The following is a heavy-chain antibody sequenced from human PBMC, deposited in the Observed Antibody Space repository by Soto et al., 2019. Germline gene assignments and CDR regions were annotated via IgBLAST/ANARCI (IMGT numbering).Heavy chain of an antibody. CDR2: ISGSGGST. J-gene: IGHJ6*02. D-gene: IGHD1-26*01. Sequence: EVQLLESGGGLVQPGGSLRLSCAASGFTFSSYAMSWVRQAPGKGLEWVSAISGSGGSTYYADSVKGRFTISRDNSKNTLYLQMNSLRGEDTAVYYCAKAVTIVGATTDYYYYGMDVWGQGTTVTVSS. CDR3: AKAVTIVGATTDYYYYGMDV. V-gene: IGHV3-23*01. CDR1: GFTFSSYA.